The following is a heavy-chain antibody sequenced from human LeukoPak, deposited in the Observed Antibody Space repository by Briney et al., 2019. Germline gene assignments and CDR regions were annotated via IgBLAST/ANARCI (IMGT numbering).Heavy chain of an antibody. J-gene: IGHJ5*02. CDR3: ARGRGVYGGSFYNWFDP. V-gene: IGHV1-2*02. D-gene: IGHD1-26*01. CDR1: GYTFTGYY. CDR2: INPNGGGT. Sequence: GASVKVSCMASGYTFTGYYMHWVRQAPGQGLEWMGWINPNGGGTNYAQNFQGRVTMTRDTSIGTAYMELSRLTSDDTAGYYCARGRGVYGGSFYNWFDPWGQGTLVTVSS.